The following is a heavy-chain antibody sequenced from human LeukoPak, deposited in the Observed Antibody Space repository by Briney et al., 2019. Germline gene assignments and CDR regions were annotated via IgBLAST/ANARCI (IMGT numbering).Heavy chain of an antibody. CDR1: GGSFSGYY. D-gene: IGHD3-22*01. CDR3: THYYDSDWFDL. Sequence: PSETLSLTCAVYGGSFSGYYWSWIRQPPGKGLEWIGEINHSGSTNYNPSLKSRVTITVDTSKNQFFLKLSSVTASDRAVYYCTHYYDSDWFDLWAQGTLVTVSS. V-gene: IGHV4-34*01. CDR2: INHSGST. J-gene: IGHJ5*02.